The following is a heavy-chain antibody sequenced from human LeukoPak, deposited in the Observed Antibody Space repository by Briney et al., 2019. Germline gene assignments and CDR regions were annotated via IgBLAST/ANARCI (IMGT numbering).Heavy chain of an antibody. CDR3: ARTIVATTYVDV. Sequence: PSETLSLTCTVSGGSISSSSYYWGWIRQPPGKGLEWIGSIYHSGSAYYNPSLKSRVTISVDTSKNQFSLKLSSVTAADTAVYYCARTIVATTYVDVWGKGTTVTVSS. V-gene: IGHV4-39*07. CDR2: IYHSGSA. D-gene: IGHD5-12*01. J-gene: IGHJ6*03. CDR1: GGSISSSSYY.